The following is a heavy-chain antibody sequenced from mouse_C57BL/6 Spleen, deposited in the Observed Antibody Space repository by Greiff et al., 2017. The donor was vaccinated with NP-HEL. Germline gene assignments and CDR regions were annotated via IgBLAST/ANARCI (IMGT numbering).Heavy chain of an antibody. D-gene: IGHD4-1*01. CDR3: ARKNNGDGGMGY. V-gene: IGHV1-52*01. Sequence: QVQLQQPGAELVRPGSSVKLSCKASGYTFTSYWMHWVKQRPIQGLEWIGNIDASDSETHYNQKFKDKATLTVDKSSSTAYMQLSSLTSEDSAVYYCARKNNGDGGMGYWGQGASVTVSS. J-gene: IGHJ4*01. CDR2: IDASDSET. CDR1: GYTFTSYW.